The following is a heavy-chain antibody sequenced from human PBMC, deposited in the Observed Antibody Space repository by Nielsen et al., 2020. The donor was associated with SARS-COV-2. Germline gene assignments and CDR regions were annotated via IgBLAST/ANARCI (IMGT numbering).Heavy chain of an antibody. Sequence: SETLSLTCAVYGGSFSGYYKTWIRQPPGKGLEWIGEINHSGSAKYLNSRVTISVDTSKSQLYLKLTSVTAADTAVYYCAKGSGYTGYDSRWNYDYYYGLDVWGQGTTVIASS. CDR3: AKGSGYTGYDSRWNYDYYYGLDV. J-gene: IGHJ6*02. CDR1: GGSFSGYY. CDR2: INHSGSA. V-gene: IGHV4-34*01. D-gene: IGHD5-12*01.